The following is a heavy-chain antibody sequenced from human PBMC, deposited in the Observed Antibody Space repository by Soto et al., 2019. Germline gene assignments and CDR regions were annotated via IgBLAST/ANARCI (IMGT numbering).Heavy chain of an antibody. J-gene: IGHJ4*02. CDR1: GGFFSAYY. Sequence: ASEALCLPYAGYGGFFSAYYWSRMRPPPGKGLEWIGEINHSGSTNYNPSLKSRVTISVDRSKNQFSLKLSSVTAADTAVYYCASLYGDPGGYYFDYWGQGTLVTVSS. D-gene: IGHD4-17*01. CDR3: ASLYGDPGGYYFDY. CDR2: INHSGST. V-gene: IGHV4-34*01.